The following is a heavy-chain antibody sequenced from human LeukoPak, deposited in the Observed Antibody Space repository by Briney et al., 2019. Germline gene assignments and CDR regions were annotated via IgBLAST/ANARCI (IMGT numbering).Heavy chain of an antibody. CDR1: GGSINSYY. D-gene: IGHD6-6*01. V-gene: IGHV4-4*07. CDR2: IYSSGST. CDR3: ARGYSSSSQFGY. J-gene: IGHJ4*02. Sequence: SETLSLICTVSGGSINSYYWTWIRKPAGKGMEWIGRIYSSGSTNYNPSLKSRVTMSVDTSKNQFSLKLSSVTAADTAVYYCARGYSSSSQFGYWGQGTLVTVYS.